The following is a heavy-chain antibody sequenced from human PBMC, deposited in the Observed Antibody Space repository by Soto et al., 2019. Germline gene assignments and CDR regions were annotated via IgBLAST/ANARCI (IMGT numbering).Heavy chain of an antibody. CDR1: GGSISSSRYH. J-gene: IGHJ6*02. V-gene: IGHV4-39*01. Sequence: SDTLSLTCTVSGGSISSSRYHWGLIRQSPGKGLEWIGSIYYSGSTYYNPSLKSRVTISVDTSKNQFSLKLSSVTAADTAVYYCATSTWGFGELLPPFHYGMDVWGQGTTVT. CDR2: IYYSGST. CDR3: ATSTWGFGELLPPFHYGMDV. D-gene: IGHD3-10*01.